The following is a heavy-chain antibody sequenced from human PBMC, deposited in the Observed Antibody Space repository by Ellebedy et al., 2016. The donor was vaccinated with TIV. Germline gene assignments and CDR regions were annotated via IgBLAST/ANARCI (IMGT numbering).Heavy chain of an antibody. V-gene: IGHV4-31*11. CDR1: GGSFSGYY. CDR3: ARGTFGTGGFDP. CDR2: IYYSGST. D-gene: IGHD1-1*01. J-gene: IGHJ5*02. Sequence: SETLSLXXAVYGGSFSGYYWSWIRQHPGKGLEWIGYIYYSGSTYYNPSLKSRVTISVDTSKNQFSLKLSSVTAADTAVYYCARGTFGTGGFDPWGQGTLVTVSS.